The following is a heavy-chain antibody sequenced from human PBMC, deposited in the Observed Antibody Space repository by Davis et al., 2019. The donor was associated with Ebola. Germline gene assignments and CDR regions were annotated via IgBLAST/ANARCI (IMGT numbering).Heavy chain of an antibody. D-gene: IGHD2-8*02. J-gene: IGHJ6*02. CDR1: GDSVSSNSGA. CDR2: TYYRSKWYT. Sequence: SETLSLTCALSGDSVSSNSGAWNWIRQSPTRGLEWLGRTYYRSKWYTDYEVSVKSRITINPDTSKNQFSLQVKSVTPEDTAVYYCAREASDPGDYYFYGMDVWGQGTTVIVSS. V-gene: IGHV6-1*01. CDR3: AREASDPGDYYFYGMDV.